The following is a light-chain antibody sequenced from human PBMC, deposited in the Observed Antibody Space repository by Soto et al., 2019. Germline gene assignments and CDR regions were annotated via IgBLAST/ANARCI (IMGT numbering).Light chain of an antibody. V-gene: IGKV3-20*01. Sequence: EIVLTQSPGTLSLSPGARATLSCRASQTVSSSYLAWYQQRPGQAPRLLLYGASSRVTGTPDRFSGSGSGTDFTLTISRLEPEGFAVYYCQHYDTSQYTFGQGTKLEIK. CDR3: QHYDTSQYT. CDR1: QTVSSSY. CDR2: GAS. J-gene: IGKJ2*01.